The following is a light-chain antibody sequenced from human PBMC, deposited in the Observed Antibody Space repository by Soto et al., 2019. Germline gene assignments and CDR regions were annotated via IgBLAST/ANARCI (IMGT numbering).Light chain of an antibody. J-gene: IGLJ3*02. CDR3: SSYIVSTSTWV. V-gene: IGLV2-14*01. CDR2: ELS. CDR1: SSDVGTYND. Sequence: QSALTQPASVSGSPGQSITISCTGSSSDVGTYNDVSWYQQHPGKAPKLMISELSNRPSGVSNRFSGSKSGNTASLSISGLQADDEADYYCSSYIVSTSTWVFGGGTKLTVL.